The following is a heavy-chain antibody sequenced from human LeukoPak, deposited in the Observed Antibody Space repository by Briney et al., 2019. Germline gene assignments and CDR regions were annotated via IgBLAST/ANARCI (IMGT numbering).Heavy chain of an antibody. Sequence: GGSLRLSCAASGFTFNTYAMNWVRRAPGKGLEWVSAISGGDGSTYYADSVKGRFTISRDNSKNTLSLQMSSLRAEDTAVYYCAKRTYSDASGYSGSFDHWGQGTLVTVSS. V-gene: IGHV3-23*01. J-gene: IGHJ4*02. CDR2: ISGGDGST. D-gene: IGHD3-22*01. CDR3: AKRTYSDASGYSGSFDH. CDR1: GFTFNTYA.